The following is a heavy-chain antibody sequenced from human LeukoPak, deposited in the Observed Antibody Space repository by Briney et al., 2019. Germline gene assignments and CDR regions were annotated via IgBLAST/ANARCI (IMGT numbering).Heavy chain of an antibody. CDR1: GFTFSSYD. J-gene: IGHJ4*02. D-gene: IGHD6-13*01. CDR2: ISSRGTTM. V-gene: IGHV3-48*01. Sequence: GGSLRLSCAASGFTFSSYDMNWVRQAPGKGPEWVSYISSRGTTMYYADSVKGRFTISRDNAKKSLDLQMNSLRAEDTAVYYCAKDLFRSGSSSNPGDYWGQGTLVTVSS. CDR3: AKDLFRSGSSSNPGDY.